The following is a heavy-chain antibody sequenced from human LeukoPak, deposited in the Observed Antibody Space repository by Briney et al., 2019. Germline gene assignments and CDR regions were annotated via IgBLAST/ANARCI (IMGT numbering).Heavy chain of an antibody. V-gene: IGHV3-33*06. J-gene: IGHJ4*02. D-gene: IGHD6-19*01. Sequence: GGSLRLSCAASGFTFSSYGMHWVRQAPGKGLEWVAVIWYDGSNKYYADSVKGRFTISRDNSKNTLYLQMNSLRAEDTAVYYCAKVHGGVAGLDTYFDYWGQGTLVTVSS. CDR1: GFTFSSYG. CDR3: AKVHGGVAGLDTYFDY. CDR2: IWYDGSNK.